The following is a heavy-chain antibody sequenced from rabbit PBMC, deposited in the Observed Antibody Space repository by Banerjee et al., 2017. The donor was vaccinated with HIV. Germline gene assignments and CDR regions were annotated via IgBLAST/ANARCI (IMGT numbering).Heavy chain of an antibody. Sequence: QSLEESGGGLVKPGASLTLTCKASGFSFSSGYCMCWVRQAPGKGLEWIACIGVRTGNTWYASWAKGRFTISKTSSTTVTLQMTSLTAADTATYFCAREWDLWGQGTLVTVS. CDR1: GFSFSSGYC. J-gene: IGHJ4*01. D-gene: IGHD4-2*01. CDR2: IGVRTGNT. CDR3: AREWDL. V-gene: IGHV1S40*01.